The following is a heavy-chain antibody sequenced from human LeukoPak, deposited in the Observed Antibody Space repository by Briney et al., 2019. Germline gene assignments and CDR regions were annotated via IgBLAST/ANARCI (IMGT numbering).Heavy chain of an antibody. CDR2: IYHSGST. D-gene: IGHD2-15*01. V-gene: IGHV4-38-2*02. J-gene: IGHJ3*02. CDR3: ARWSIADAFDI. CDR1: GYSISSGYY. Sequence: PSETLSLTCTVSGYSISSGYYWGWIRPPPGKGLEWIGSIYHSGSTYYNPSLKSRVTISVDTSKNQFSLKLSSVTAADTAVYYCARWSIADAFDIWGQGTMVTVSS.